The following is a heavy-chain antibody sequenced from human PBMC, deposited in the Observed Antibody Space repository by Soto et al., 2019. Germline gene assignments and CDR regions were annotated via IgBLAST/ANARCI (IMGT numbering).Heavy chain of an antibody. CDR2: ISYDGSNK. J-gene: IGHJ6*02. Sequence: QVQLVESGGGVVQPGRSLRLSCAASGFTFSSYGMHWVRQAPGKGLEWVAFISYDGSNKYYADSVKGRFTISRDNAKNTLYLQMNSLRPEDTALYYCAKGRTSPYYYYYYGMDVWGQGTTVTVSS. CDR1: GFTFSSYG. D-gene: IGHD2-2*01. V-gene: IGHV3-30*18. CDR3: AKGRTSPYYYYYYGMDV.